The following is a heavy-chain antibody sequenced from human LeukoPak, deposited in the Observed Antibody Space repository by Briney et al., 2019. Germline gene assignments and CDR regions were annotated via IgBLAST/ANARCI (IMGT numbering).Heavy chain of an antibody. V-gene: IGHV4-39*07. CDR3: ARDRGRGELDTFDY. Sequence: SETLSLTCTVSGGSISSSSYYWGWIRQPPGKGLEWIGSIYYSGSTYYNPSLKSRVTISVDTSKNHFSLKLSSVTATDTAVYYCARDRGRGELDTFDYWGQGTLVTVSS. D-gene: IGHD1-26*01. CDR2: IYYSGST. CDR1: GGSISSSSYY. J-gene: IGHJ4*02.